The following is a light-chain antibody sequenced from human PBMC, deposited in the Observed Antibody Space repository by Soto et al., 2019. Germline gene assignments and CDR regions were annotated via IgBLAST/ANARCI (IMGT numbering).Light chain of an antibody. CDR1: QSISTY. V-gene: IGKV1-39*01. J-gene: IGKJ2*01. Sequence: DLQMTQSPSSLSASAGDRVTITCRASQSISTYLNWYQQKPGKAPKLLIYDASTLQSGVPSRFSGSGSGTDFTLAISNLQPEDSAPYHCQQSFSYRTFGQGTRLEIK. CDR2: DAS. CDR3: QQSFSYRT.